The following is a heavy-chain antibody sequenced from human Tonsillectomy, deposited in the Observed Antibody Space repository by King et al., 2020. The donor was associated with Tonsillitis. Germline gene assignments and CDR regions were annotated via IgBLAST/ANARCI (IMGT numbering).Heavy chain of an antibody. J-gene: IGHJ5*02. CDR2: INHSGST. Sequence: HVQLQQWGAGLLKPSETLSLTCAVYGGSFSGYYWTWIRQPPGKGLEWIGEINHSGSTNYNPSLKSRVTISVDTSKNQFSLKLSSVTAADTAVYYWSRGGEYYYGSGSYSPANWFDPWGQGTLVTVSS. CDR1: GGSFSGYY. CDR3: SRGGEYYYGSGSYSPANWFDP. D-gene: IGHD3-10*01. V-gene: IGHV4-34*01.